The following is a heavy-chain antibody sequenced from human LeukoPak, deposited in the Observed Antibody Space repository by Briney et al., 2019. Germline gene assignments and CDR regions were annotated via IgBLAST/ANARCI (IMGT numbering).Heavy chain of an antibody. J-gene: IGHJ4*02. CDR2: INPNSGGT. Sequence: ASVKVSCKASGYSFTGYYMHWVRQAPGQGLEWMGWINPNSGGTNYAQKFQGRVTMTRDTSISTVYMGLSSLRSDDAAVYFCATEGGPGLDFWGQGTLVTVSS. V-gene: IGHV1-2*02. CDR3: ATEGGPGLDF. D-gene: IGHD1-14*01. CDR1: GYSFTGYY.